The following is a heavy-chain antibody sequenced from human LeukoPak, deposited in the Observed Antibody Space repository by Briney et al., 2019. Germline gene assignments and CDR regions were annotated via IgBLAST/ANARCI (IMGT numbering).Heavy chain of an antibody. CDR3: ARAGLYCSGGSCYPFGYYMDV. J-gene: IGHJ6*03. CDR2: INHSGST. Sequence: SETLSLTCAVYGGSFSGYYWSWIRQPPGKGLEWIGEINHSGSTNYNPSLKSRVTISVDTSKNQFSLKLSSVTAADTAVYYCARAGLYCSGGSCYPFGYYMDVWGKGTTVTVSS. D-gene: IGHD2-15*01. V-gene: IGHV4-34*01. CDR1: GGSFSGYY.